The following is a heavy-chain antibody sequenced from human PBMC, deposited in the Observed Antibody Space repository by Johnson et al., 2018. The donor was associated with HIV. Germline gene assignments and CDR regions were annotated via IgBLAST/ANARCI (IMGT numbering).Heavy chain of an antibody. V-gene: IGHV3-30*02. CDR3: AKDYEWFGEFVDAFDI. J-gene: IGHJ3*02. CDR1: GFTFSSYG. CDR2: IRYDGSNK. Sequence: QVQLVESGGGVVQPGGSLRLSCVASGFTFSSYGMHWVRQAPGKGLEWVAFIRYDGSNKPYADSVKGRFTISRDNSKNTLYLQMNSLRAEDTAVYYGAKDYEWFGEFVDAFDIWGQGTMVTVSS. D-gene: IGHD3-10*01.